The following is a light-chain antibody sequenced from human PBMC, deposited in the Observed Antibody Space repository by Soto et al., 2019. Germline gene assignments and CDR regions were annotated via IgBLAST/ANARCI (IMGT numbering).Light chain of an antibody. CDR3: NSYTTSETYV. V-gene: IGLV2-14*01. CDR2: DVN. J-gene: IGLJ1*01. Sequence: QSVLTQPASVSGSPGQSITISCTGTNSDVGSYNRVSWYQQSPGTAPKLTIYDVNNRPSGVSYRFSGSKSGNTASLTISGLRAEDEADYYCNSYTTSETYVFGTGTKVTVL. CDR1: NSDVGSYNR.